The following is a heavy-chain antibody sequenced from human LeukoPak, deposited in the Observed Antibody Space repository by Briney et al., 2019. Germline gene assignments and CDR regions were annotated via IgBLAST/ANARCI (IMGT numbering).Heavy chain of an antibody. CDR2: IWYDGNNK. J-gene: IGHJ4*02. CDR1: GFTFSSYG. V-gene: IGHV3-33*06. D-gene: IGHD6-19*01. Sequence: GGSLRLSCAASGFTFSSYGMHWVRQAPSKGLEGVAVIWYDGNNKYYADSVKGRFTISRDNSKNTLFLQMNSLRAEDTAVYFCAKVPISYSSGLFDYWGQGTLVTVSS. CDR3: AKVPISYSSGLFDY.